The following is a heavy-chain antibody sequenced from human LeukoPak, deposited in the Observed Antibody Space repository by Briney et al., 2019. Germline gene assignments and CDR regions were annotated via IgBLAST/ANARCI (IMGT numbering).Heavy chain of an antibody. CDR3: ARGLRWPGRY. CDR2: INHSGST. Sequence: PSETLSLTCAVYGGSFSGYYWSWIRQPPGKGLEWIGEINHSGSTNYNPSLKSRVTISVDTSKNQLSLKLSSVTAADTAVYYCARGLRWPGRYWGQGTLVTVSS. V-gene: IGHV4-34*01. J-gene: IGHJ4*02. D-gene: IGHD2-15*01. CDR1: GGSFSGYY.